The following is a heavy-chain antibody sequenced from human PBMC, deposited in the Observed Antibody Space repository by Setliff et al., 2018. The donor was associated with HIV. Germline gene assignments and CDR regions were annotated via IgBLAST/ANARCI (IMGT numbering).Heavy chain of an antibody. V-gene: IGHV4-61*02. CDR1: GDSISSGNYY. Sequence: PSETLSLTCTFSGDSISSGNYYWSWIRQPAGKGLEWIGRIYSTGSTNYNPSLKSRVTISSDTSKNLFSLKLTTVTAADAAVYYCPRDTGYILSGYRPHWYFDLWGRGTLVTVSS. CDR3: PRDTGYILSGYRPHWYFDL. J-gene: IGHJ2*01. D-gene: IGHD3-9*01. CDR2: IYSTGST.